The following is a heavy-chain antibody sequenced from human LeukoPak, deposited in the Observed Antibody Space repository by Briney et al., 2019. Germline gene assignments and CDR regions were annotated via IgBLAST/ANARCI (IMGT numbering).Heavy chain of an antibody. CDR3: ARDLWIQLWGDWFDP. V-gene: IGHV4-61*02. D-gene: IGHD5-18*01. J-gene: IGHJ5*02. CDR1: GGSISSGSYY. CDR2: IYTSGST. Sequence: SQTLSLTCTVSGGSISSGSYYWSWIRQPAGKGLEWIGRIYTSGSTNYNPSLKSRVTISVDTSKNQFSLKLSSVTAADTAVYYCARDLWIQLWGDWFDPWGQGTLVTVSS.